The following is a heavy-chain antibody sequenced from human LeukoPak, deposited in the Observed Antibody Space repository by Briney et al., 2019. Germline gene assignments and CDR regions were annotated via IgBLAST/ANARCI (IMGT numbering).Heavy chain of an antibody. CDR2: MNPNSGNT. V-gene: IGHV1-8*01. Sequence: GASVKVSCKASGYTFNSYDINWVRQATGRGLEWMGWMNPNSGNTGYAQKFQGRVTMTKNNSIATVYMELSSLRSEDTAVCYCARALSWTTESYYYMDVWGKGTTVTVSS. J-gene: IGHJ6*03. CDR1: GYTFNSYD. D-gene: IGHD3/OR15-3a*01. CDR3: ARALSWTTESYYYMDV.